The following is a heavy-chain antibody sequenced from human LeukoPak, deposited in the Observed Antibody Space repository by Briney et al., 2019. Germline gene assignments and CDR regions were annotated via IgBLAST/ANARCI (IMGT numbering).Heavy chain of an antibody. CDR2: IYYSGST. CDR3: ARHSLERAYYDILTGYRIDY. D-gene: IGHD3-9*01. Sequence: SETLSLTCTVSGGSISSSSYYWGWIRQPPGKGLDWIGSIYYSGSTYYNPSLKSRVTISVDTSKNQFSLKLSSVTAADTAVYYCARHSLERAYYDILTGYRIDYWGQGTLVTVSS. V-gene: IGHV4-39*01. J-gene: IGHJ4*02. CDR1: GGSISSSSYY.